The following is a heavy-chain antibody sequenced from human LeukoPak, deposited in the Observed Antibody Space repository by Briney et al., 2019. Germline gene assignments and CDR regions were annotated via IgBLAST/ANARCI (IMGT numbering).Heavy chain of an antibody. CDR2: INHSGST. CDR3: ARISGWLDY. Sequence: SETLSLTCAVHGGSFSGYYWSWIRQPPGKGLEWIGEINHSGSTNYNPPLKSRVTISVDTSKNQFSLKVSSVTAADTAVYYCARISGWLDYWGQGTLVTVSS. D-gene: IGHD6-19*01. V-gene: IGHV4-34*01. J-gene: IGHJ4*02. CDR1: GGSFSGYY.